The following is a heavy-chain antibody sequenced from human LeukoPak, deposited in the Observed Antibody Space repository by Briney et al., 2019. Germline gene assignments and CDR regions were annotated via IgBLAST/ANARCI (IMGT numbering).Heavy chain of an antibody. V-gene: IGHV4-30-2*01. Sequence: NPSQTLSLTCTVSGGSISSGGYSWSWIRQPPGKGLEWIGYIYHSGSTYYNPSLKSRVTISVDRSKNQFSLKLSSVTAADTAVYYCARAPSGYDNNYGMDVWGQGTTVTVSS. CDR1: GGSISSGGYS. J-gene: IGHJ6*02. D-gene: IGHD5-12*01. CDR3: ARAPSGYDNNYGMDV. CDR2: IYHSGST.